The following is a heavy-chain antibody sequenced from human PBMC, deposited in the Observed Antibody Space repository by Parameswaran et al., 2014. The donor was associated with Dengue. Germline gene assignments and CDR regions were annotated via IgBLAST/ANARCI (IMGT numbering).Heavy chain of an antibody. V-gene: IGHV3-23*01. J-gene: IGHJ3*02. CDR3: ANPLSWNADPNDASDI. Sequence: RWIRQPPGKGLEWVSAISGSDDSAYYADSVKGRFTISRDNSKNTLYLQMNSLRAEDTAVYYCANPLSWNADPNDASDIWGQGTMVTVSS. CDR2: ISGSDDSA. D-gene: IGHD1-1*01.